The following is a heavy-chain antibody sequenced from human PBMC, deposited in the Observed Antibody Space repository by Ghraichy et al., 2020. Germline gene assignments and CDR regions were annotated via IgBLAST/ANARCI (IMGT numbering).Heavy chain of an antibody. CDR1: GGSISSSSYY. J-gene: IGHJ6*02. V-gene: IGHV4-39*01. Sequence: SQTLSLTCTVSGGSISSSSYYWGWIRQPPGKGLEWIGSIYYSGSTYYNPSLKSRVTISVDTSKNQFSLKLSSVTAADTAVYYCARNPHDGDALYYYYGMDVWGQGTTVTVSS. D-gene: IGHD4-17*01. CDR2: IYYSGST. CDR3: ARNPHDGDALYYYYGMDV.